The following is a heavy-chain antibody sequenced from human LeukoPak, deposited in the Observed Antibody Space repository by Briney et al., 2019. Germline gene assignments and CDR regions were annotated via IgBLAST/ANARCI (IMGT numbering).Heavy chain of an antibody. D-gene: IGHD3-10*01. CDR3: ARALGGVPPHRYYYMDV. CDR2: IIPIFGTA. Sequence: GASVKVSCKASGGTVSSYAISWGRQAPGQGLEWMGGIIPIFGTANYAQKFQGRVTITADKSTSTAYMELSSLRSEDTAVYYCARALGGVPPHRYYYMDVWGKGTTVTVSS. V-gene: IGHV1-69*06. J-gene: IGHJ6*03. CDR1: GGTVSSYA.